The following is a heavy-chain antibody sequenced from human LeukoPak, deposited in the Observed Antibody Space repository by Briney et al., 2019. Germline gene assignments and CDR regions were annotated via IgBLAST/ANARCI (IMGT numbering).Heavy chain of an antibody. Sequence: SETLSLTCTVSGGSISNYYWTWIRQPPGKGLEWIGHIYYSGSTNYTPSLKSRVTMSIDTPKRQFSLKLTSVTAADTAVYYCATSNYYNGMDVWGQGTTVTVSS. CDR2: IYYSGST. V-gene: IGHV4-59*08. CDR3: ATSNYYNGMDV. J-gene: IGHJ6*02. CDR1: GGSISNYY.